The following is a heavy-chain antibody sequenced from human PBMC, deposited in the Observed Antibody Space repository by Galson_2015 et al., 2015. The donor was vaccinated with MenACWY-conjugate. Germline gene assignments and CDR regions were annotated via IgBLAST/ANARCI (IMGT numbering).Heavy chain of an antibody. CDR1: GFSLSTSGMC. CDR3: ARSRGSGYDWDLDYFDY. V-gene: IGHV2-70*11. CDR2: IDWDDDK. J-gene: IGHJ4*02. D-gene: IGHD5-12*01. Sequence: PALVKPTQTLTLTCTFSGFSLSTSGMCVSWIRQPPGKALEWLARIDWDDDKYYSTSLKTRLTISKDTSKNQVVLTMTNMDPVDTATYYCARSRGSGYDWDLDYFDYWGQGTLVTVSS.